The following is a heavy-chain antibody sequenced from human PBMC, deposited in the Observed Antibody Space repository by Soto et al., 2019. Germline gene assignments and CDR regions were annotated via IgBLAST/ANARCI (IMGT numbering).Heavy chain of an antibody. J-gene: IGHJ5*02. D-gene: IGHD3-10*01. CDR1: GFTFSTYA. V-gene: IGHV3-23*01. CDR3: AKGPGDGSGSYYSSAPFAP. Sequence: EVQLLESGGGLVQPGGSLRLSCAASGFTFSTYAMNWVRQAPGKGLEWVSSISGGGGTTYYADSVKGRFTISRDNSKNTLYLQMNSLRAEDTAVYYCAKGPGDGSGSYYSSAPFAPWGQGTLVTVSS. CDR2: ISGGGGTT.